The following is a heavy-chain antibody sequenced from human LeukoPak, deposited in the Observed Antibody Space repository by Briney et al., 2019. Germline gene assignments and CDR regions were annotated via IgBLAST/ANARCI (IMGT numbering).Heavy chain of an antibody. J-gene: IGHJ4*02. V-gene: IGHV4-39*07. Sequence: SETLSLTCTVSGGSISSSSYYWGWIRQPPGKGLEWIGEINHSGSTNYNPSLKSRVTISVDTSKNQFSLKLSSVTAADTAVYYCARVPIVVVPAAPDYWGQGTLVTVSS. CDR2: INHSGST. D-gene: IGHD2-2*01. CDR1: GGSISSSSYY. CDR3: ARVPIVVVPAAPDY.